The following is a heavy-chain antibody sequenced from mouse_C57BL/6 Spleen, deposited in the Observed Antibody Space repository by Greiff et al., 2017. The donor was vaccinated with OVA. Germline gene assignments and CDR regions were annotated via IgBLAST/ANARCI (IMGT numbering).Heavy chain of an antibody. J-gene: IGHJ3*01. CDR1: GYTFTSYW. V-gene: IGHV1-64*01. CDR2: IHPNSGST. Sequence: QVQLQQPGAELVKPGASVKLSCKASGYTFTSYWMHWVKQRPGQGLEWIGMIHPNSGSTNYNEKFKGKATLTVDKSSSTAYMQLSSLTSEDSAVYYCARGEDYPWFDDWGQGTLVTVSA. CDR3: ARGEDYPWFDD. D-gene: IGHD2-4*01.